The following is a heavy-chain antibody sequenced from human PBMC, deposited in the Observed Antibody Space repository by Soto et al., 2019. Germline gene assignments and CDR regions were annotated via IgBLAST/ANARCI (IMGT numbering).Heavy chain of an antibody. CDR1: GFTFSSYG. Sequence: PGGSLRLSCAASGFTFSSYGMHWVRQAPGKGLEWVAVISYDGSNKYYADSVKGRFTISRDNSKNTLYLQMNSLRAEDTAVYYCAKLVVYGDLFDYWGQGTLVTVS. V-gene: IGHV3-30*18. D-gene: IGHD4-17*01. CDR3: AKLVVYGDLFDY. J-gene: IGHJ4*02. CDR2: ISYDGSNK.